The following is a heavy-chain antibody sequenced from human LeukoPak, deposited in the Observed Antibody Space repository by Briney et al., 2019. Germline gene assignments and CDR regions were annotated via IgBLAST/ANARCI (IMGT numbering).Heavy chain of an antibody. D-gene: IGHD2-15*01. J-gene: IGHJ4*02. Sequence: GASVKVSCKASGYTFTGYYMHWVRQAPGQGLEWMGWINPNSGGTNYAQKFQGRVTMTRDTSISTAYMELSRLRSDDTAVYYCARSDVVVVTATTHFDYWGQGTLVTVSS. V-gene: IGHV1-2*02. CDR1: GYTFTGYY. CDR2: INPNSGGT. CDR3: ARSDVVVVTATTHFDY.